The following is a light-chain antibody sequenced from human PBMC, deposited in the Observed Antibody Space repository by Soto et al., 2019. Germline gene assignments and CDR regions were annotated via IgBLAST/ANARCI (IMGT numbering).Light chain of an antibody. CDR1: QSISSY. J-gene: IGKJ1*01. Sequence: DIPMTQSPSSLSASKGDTVTITCRASQSISSYLNWYQQKPGKAPKVLISAASSLQRGVPSRFSGSGSGTEFTLTISSLQLEDFATYYCQQSYSPPRTFGQGTKVEVK. CDR2: AAS. V-gene: IGKV1-39*01. CDR3: QQSYSPPRT.